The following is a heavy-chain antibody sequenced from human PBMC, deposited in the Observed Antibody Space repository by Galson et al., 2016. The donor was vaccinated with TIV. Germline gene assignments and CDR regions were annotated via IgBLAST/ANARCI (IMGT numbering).Heavy chain of an antibody. CDR1: GVTFSSYA. Sequence: SVKVSCKASGVTFSSYAISWVRQAPGQGLEWMGGIISIFGEPNYAQKFQGRVTITADESTKTAYMDLSSLRSDDTATYYCVREAPPNCGGECYSHGFDVWGPGTAVIVSS. CDR3: VREAPPNCGGECYSHGFDV. V-gene: IGHV1-69*13. J-gene: IGHJ3*01. D-gene: IGHD2-21*01. CDR2: IISIFGEP.